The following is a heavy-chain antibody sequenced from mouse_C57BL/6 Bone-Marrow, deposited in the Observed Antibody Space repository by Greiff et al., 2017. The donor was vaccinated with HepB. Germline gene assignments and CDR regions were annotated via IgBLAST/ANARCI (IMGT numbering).Heavy chain of an antibody. CDR1: GYTFTSYW. CDR2: IDPSDSYT. J-gene: IGHJ2*01. D-gene: IGHD2-4*01. CDR3: SSRRGLPYYFDY. V-gene: IGHV1-59*01. Sequence: QVQLQQPGAELVRPGTSVKLSCTASGYTFTSYWMHWVKQRPGQGLEWIGVIDPSDSYTNDNQTFKGKATFTVYKSSSTTYMQLSSLTAEDSAVYYCSSRRGLPYYFDYWGQGTTLTVSS.